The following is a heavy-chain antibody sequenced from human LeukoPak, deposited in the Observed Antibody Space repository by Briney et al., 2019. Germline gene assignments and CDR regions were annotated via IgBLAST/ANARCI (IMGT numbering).Heavy chain of an antibody. Sequence: GGSLRLSCAASGFTFSSYGMHWVRQAPGKGLEWVAFIRSDGSNKYYADSVRGRFTISRDNSKNTLYLQMNSLRTEDTAVYYCAKDRAMVRGLTITFRRSGTMDVWGKGTTVTISS. CDR1: GFTFSSYG. CDR2: IRSDGSNK. J-gene: IGHJ6*03. V-gene: IGHV3-30*02. D-gene: IGHD3-10*01. CDR3: AKDRAMVRGLTITFRRSGTMDV.